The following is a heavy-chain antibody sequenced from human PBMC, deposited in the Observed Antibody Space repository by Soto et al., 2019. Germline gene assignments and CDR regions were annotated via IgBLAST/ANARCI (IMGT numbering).Heavy chain of an antibody. Sequence: SETLSLTCTVSGGSVSSDTHYWSWIRQPPGKRLEWIGFIYSSGSTNYNPSLKRRVTMSVDTSKNQFSLQLRSVIVADTAVYHCARFVRSCSGTTCYTRADVWGQGTTVTVSS. CDR1: GGSVSSDTHY. V-gene: IGHV4-61*01. J-gene: IGHJ6*02. CDR3: ARFVRSCSGTTCYTRADV. D-gene: IGHD2-2*02. CDR2: IYSSGST.